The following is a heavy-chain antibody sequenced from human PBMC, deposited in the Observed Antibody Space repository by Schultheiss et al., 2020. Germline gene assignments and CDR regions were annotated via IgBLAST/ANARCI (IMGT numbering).Heavy chain of an antibody. Sequence: AAVKVSCKASGYTFTSYDINWVRQATGQGLEWMGWMNPNSGNTGYAQKFQGRVTMTTDTSTSTAYMELSSLRSDDTAVYYCARDPVASGAYYYYYGMDVWGKGTTVTVSS. V-gene: IGHV1-8*01. CDR1: GYTFTSYD. J-gene: IGHJ6*04. D-gene: IGHD7-27*01. CDR3: ARDPVASGAYYYYYGMDV. CDR2: MNPNSGNT.